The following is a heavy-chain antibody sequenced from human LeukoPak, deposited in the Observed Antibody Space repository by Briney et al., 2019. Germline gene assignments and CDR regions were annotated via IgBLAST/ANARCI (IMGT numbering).Heavy chain of an antibody. D-gene: IGHD3-16*02. V-gene: IGHV3-74*01. J-gene: IGHJ4*02. CDR1: GFTFSSCW. CDR2: INSDGSST. CDR3: ATLTERENYHYTANL. Sequence: PGGSLRLSCAASGFTFSSCWMHWVRQAPGKGLVWVSRINSDGSSTNYADSVKGRFTISRDNAKNTLYLQMNSLRAEDTAVYYCATLTERENYHYTANLWGQGTLVIVS.